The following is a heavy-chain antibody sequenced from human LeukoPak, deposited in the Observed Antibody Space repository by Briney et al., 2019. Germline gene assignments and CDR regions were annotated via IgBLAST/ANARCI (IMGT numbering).Heavy chain of an antibody. Sequence: PGGSLRLSCAASGFTFGSYWMSWVRQAPGKGLEWVANIKQDGSEKYYVDSVKGRFTISRDNAKNSLYLQMNSLRAEDTAVYYCARDRGYFDYWGQGSLVTVSS. CDR2: IKQDGSEK. CDR3: ARDRGYFDY. J-gene: IGHJ4*02. V-gene: IGHV3-7*01. CDR1: GFTFGSYW.